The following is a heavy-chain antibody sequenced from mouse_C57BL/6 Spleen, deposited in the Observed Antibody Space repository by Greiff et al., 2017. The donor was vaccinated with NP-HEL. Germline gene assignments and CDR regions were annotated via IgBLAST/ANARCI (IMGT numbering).Heavy chain of an antibody. CDR3: GRGACNSNYVLDY. Sequence: QVQLQQSGAELASPGASVTLSCKASGYTFTDYIMNWVKQRPGQGLEWIGRIYPVNGDTNYNQKFMGKATLTVDPSSSTAYMVLNSLTSEDPAVYYCGRGACNSNYVLDYWGQGTTLTVAS. CDR2: IYPVNGDT. J-gene: IGHJ2*01. V-gene: IGHV1-11*01. CDR1: GYTFTDYI. D-gene: IGHD2-5*01.